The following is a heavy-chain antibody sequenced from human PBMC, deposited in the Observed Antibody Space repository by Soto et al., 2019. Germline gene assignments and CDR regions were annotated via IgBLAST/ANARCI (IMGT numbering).Heavy chain of an antibody. CDR2: ISYDGSNK. Sequence: GGSLRLSCAASGFTFSSYGMHWVRQAPGKGLEWVAVISYDGSNKYYADSVKGRFTISRDNSKNTLYLQMNSLRAEDTAVYYCAKDGMEGIVSYCSSTSCLTYFDYWGQGTLVTVSS. J-gene: IGHJ4*02. V-gene: IGHV3-30*18. D-gene: IGHD2-2*01. CDR1: GFTFSSYG. CDR3: AKDGMEGIVSYCSSTSCLTYFDY.